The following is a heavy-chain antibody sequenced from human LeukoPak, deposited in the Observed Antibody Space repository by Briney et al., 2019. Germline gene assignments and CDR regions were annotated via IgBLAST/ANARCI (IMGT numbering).Heavy chain of an antibody. V-gene: IGHV1-18*01. D-gene: IGHD4-23*01. CDR1: GGTFSSYA. CDR2: IRAYNGDT. J-gene: IGHJ3*02. CDR3: AREDYGGIPGAFDI. Sequence: ASVKVSCKASGGTFSSYAISWVRQAPGQGLEWMGWIRAYNGDTNYAQELQGRVTMTRDMSTSTVYMELSSLRSEDTAVYYCAREDYGGIPGAFDIWGQGTMVTVSS.